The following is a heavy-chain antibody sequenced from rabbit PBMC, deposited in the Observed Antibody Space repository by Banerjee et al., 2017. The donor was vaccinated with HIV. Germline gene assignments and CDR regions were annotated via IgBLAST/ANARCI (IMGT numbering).Heavy chain of an antibody. V-gene: IGHV1S40*01. D-gene: IGHD7-1*01. CDR2: IYTGDGNT. J-gene: IGHJ4*01. Sequence: QSLEESGGDLVKPGASLTLTCTASGFSFSNKYVMCWVRQAPGKGLEWIACIYTGDGNTHYASWAKGRFTISKTSSTVDLKMTSLTAADTATYFCARDAGGDGYSNDLWGPGTLVTVS. CDR1: GFSFSNKYV. CDR3: ARDAGGDGYSNDL.